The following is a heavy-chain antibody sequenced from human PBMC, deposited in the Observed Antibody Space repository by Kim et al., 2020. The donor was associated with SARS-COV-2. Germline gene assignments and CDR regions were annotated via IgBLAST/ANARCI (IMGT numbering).Heavy chain of an antibody. Sequence: GGSLRLSCEASGFTFTDYSMNWVRQAPGKGLEWVSSISSSLTYMYYADSVKGRFTISRDNAQKPLYLQMDSLRAEDTAVYYCARDGGYCSGGTCDYYYY. V-gene: IGHV3-21*01. D-gene: IGHD2-15*01. CDR2: ISSSLTYM. CDR1: GFTFTDYS. CDR3: ARDGGYCSGGTCDYYYY. J-gene: IGHJ6*03.